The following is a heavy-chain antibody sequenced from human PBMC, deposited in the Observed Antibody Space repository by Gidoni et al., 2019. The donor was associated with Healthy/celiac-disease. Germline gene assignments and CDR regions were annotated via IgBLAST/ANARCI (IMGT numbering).Heavy chain of an antibody. Sequence: EVQLVQSGAEVKKPGESLKISCKGSGYSFTSYWIGWVRQMPGKGLEWMGIIYPGDSDTRYSPSFQGQVTISADKSISTAYLQWSSLKASDTAMYYCARIAREIAYSSSSAHFDYWGQGTLVTVSS. V-gene: IGHV5-51*03. CDR3: ARIAREIAYSSSSAHFDY. D-gene: IGHD6-6*01. CDR2: IYPGDSDT. J-gene: IGHJ4*02. CDR1: GYSFTSYW.